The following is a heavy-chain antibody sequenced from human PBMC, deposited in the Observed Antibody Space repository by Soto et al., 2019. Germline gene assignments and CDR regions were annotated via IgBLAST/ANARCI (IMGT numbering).Heavy chain of an antibody. V-gene: IGHV3-23*01. J-gene: IGHJ6*02. CDR2: ISGSGGST. CDR1: GFTFSSYA. Sequence: GGSLRLSCAASGFTFSSYATSWVRQAPGKGLEWVSAISGSGGSTYYADSVKGRFTISRDNSKNTLYLQMNSLRAEDTAVYYCAKDGGSGWYSYYYYGMDVWGQGTTVTVSS. D-gene: IGHD6-19*01. CDR3: AKDGGSGWYSYYYYGMDV.